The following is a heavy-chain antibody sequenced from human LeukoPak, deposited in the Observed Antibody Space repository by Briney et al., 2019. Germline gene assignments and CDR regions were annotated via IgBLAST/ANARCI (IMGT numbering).Heavy chain of an antibody. J-gene: IGHJ4*02. CDR3: ARGSWYYYDSSVEFFDY. CDR1: GGSISSYY. V-gene: IGHV4-59*01. D-gene: IGHD3-22*01. Sequence: PSETLSLTCTVSGGSISSYYWSWIRQPPGKGLDWIGYIYYSGSTNYNPSLKSRVTISVDTSKNQFSLKLSSVTAADTAVYYCARGSWYYYDSSVEFFDYWGQGTLVTVSS. CDR2: IYYSGST.